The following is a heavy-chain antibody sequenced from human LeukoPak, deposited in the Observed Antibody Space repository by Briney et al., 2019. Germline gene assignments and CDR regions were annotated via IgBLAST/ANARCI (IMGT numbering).Heavy chain of an antibody. Sequence: ASVKVSCKASGYTFTSYGISWVRQAPGQGLEWMGWISASNGDTDYPQNLQGRVAMTTDTYTSTVYMELRSLTSDDTAIYYCARESHITREDYWGQGTLVTVSS. CDR1: GYTFTSYG. J-gene: IGHJ4*02. V-gene: IGHV1-18*01. CDR2: ISASNGDT. D-gene: IGHD1-14*01. CDR3: ARESHITREDY.